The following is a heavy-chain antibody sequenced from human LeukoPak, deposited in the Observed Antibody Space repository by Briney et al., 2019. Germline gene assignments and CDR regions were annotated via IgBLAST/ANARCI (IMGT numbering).Heavy chain of an antibody. D-gene: IGHD4-23*01. CDR1: GYTFTDYY. V-gene: IGHV1-2*02. CDR2: ISPNSGGT. CDR3: ARAYGGNPHFDY. Sequence: ASVKVSCKASGYTFTDYYIHWVRQAPGQGLEWKGWISPNSGGTNYAQNFQGRVTMTRDTSISTAYMELSRLRSDDTAVYYCARAYGGNPHFDYWGQGTLVTVSS. J-gene: IGHJ4*02.